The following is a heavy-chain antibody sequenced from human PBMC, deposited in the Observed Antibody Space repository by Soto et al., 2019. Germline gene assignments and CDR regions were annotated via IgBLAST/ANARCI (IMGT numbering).Heavy chain of an antibody. CDR3: ARDARGYSYGHYYYGMDV. D-gene: IGHD5-18*01. CDR1: GFTVSSNY. Sequence: PGGSLRLSCAASGFTVSSNYMSWVRQAPGKGLEWVSVIYSGGSTYYADSVKGRFTISRDNSKNTLYLQMNSLRAEDTAVYYCARDARGYSYGHYYYGMDVWGQGTTVTVSS. V-gene: IGHV3-53*01. CDR2: IYSGGST. J-gene: IGHJ6*02.